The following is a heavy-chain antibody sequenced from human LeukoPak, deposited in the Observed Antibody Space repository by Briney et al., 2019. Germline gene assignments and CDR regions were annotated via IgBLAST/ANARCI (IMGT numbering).Heavy chain of an antibody. J-gene: IGHJ4*02. CDR3: ARASRSGYDY. V-gene: IGHV3-48*02. CDR2: IGSGSSAI. D-gene: IGHD3-22*01. CDR1: GFTFSIYE. Sequence: PGGSLRLSCGASGFTFSIYEMNWVRQAPGKGLEWVSYIGSGSSAIYYADSVKGRFTISRDNARNSLFLQMNSLRDEDAAVYYCARASRSGYDYWGQGTLVTVSS.